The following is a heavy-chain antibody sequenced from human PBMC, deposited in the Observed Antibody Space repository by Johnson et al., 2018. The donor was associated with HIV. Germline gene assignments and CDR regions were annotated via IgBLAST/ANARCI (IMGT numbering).Heavy chain of an antibody. CDR1: GFTFSSYG. CDR2: IRYDGSNK. D-gene: IGHD2-21*01. Sequence: QVQLVESGGGLIQPGRSLRLSCVASGFTFSSYGMHWVRQAPGKGLEWVAFIRYDGSNKYYADSVKGRFTISRDNAKNTLYLQMGSLRAEDTAVYYCARAGVVFSTASHDAFDIWGQGTMVTISS. J-gene: IGHJ3*02. V-gene: IGHV3-30*02. CDR3: ARAGVVFSTASHDAFDI.